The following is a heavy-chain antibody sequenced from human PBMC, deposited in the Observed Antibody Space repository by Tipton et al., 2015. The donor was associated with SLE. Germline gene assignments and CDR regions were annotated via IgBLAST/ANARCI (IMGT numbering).Heavy chain of an antibody. J-gene: IGHJ6*03. CDR1: GGSISSGAYS. Sequence: TLSLTCTVSGGSISSGAYSWSWIRQPPGKGLEWIGEITNSGSPNYNPSLKSRVTISVDTSKSQLPLKLSSVTAADTAVYYCARGISGYYYFFYMDVWDKGTTVTVSS. V-gene: IGHV4-30-2*03. CDR3: ARGISGYYYFFYMDV. D-gene: IGHD2-21*01. CDR2: ITNSGSP.